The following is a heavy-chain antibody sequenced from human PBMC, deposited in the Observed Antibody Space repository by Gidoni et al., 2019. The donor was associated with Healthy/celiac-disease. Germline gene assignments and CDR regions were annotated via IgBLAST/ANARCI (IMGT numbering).Heavy chain of an antibody. J-gene: IGHJ4*02. D-gene: IGHD3-9*01. CDR1: GFTFSSYA. CDR2: ISGGGCIT. V-gene: IGHV3-23*01. CDR3: AKDMYYDILTGYYNSKVGDY. Sequence: EVQLLDSVGGLVQPGGSLRPSCAASGFTFSSYAMSWVRQAPGKGLEWVSAISGGGCITYYADSVKGRFTISRDNSKNPLYLQMNSLRVEDTAVYYCAKDMYYDILTGYYNSKVGDYWGQGTLVTVSS.